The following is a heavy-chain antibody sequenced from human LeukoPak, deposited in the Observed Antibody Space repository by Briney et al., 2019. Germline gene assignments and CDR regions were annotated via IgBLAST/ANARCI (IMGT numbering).Heavy chain of an antibody. CDR3: AREMGGATSPSDY. D-gene: IGHD1-26*01. CDR1: GYSISSGYY. J-gene: IGHJ4*02. Sequence: SETLSLTCTVSGYSISSGYYWGWIRQPPGKGLEWIGSIYHSGSTYYNPSLKSRVTISVDTSKNQFSLKLSSVTAADTAVYYCAREMGGATSPSDYWGQGTLVSVSS. CDR2: IYHSGST. V-gene: IGHV4-38-2*02.